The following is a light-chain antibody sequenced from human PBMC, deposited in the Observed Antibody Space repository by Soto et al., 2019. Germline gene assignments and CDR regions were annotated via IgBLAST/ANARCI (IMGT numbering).Light chain of an antibody. CDR2: GDK. J-gene: IGLJ2*01. CDR3: QSFDTNLRNLAV. V-gene: IGLV1-40*01. Sequence: QSVLTQPPSVSGAPGQRVTISCTGSSSNIGAGFDVHWYQQLPGTAPRLLIYGDKNRPSGVPDRFSGSKSGTSASLAITGLQAEDEADYYCQSFDTNLRNLAVFGGGTKVTVL. CDR1: SSNIGAGFD.